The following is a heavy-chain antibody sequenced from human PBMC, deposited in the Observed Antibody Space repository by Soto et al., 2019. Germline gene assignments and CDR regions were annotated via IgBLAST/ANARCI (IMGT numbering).Heavy chain of an antibody. Sequence: GGSLRLACAASGFTFSSYEMNWVRQAPGKGLEWVSYISSSGSTIYYADSVKGRFTISRDNAKNSLYLQMNSLRAEDTAVYYCARDGIAAAGYYYYGMDVWGQGTTVTVS. CDR1: GFTFSSYE. J-gene: IGHJ6*02. D-gene: IGHD6-13*01. V-gene: IGHV3-48*03. CDR3: ARDGIAAAGYYYYGMDV. CDR2: ISSSGSTI.